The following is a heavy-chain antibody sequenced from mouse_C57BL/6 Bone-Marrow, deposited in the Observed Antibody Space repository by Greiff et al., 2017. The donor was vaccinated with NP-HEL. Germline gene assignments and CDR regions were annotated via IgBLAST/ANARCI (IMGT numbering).Heavy chain of an antibody. CDR1: GFTFSDFY. V-gene: IGHV7-1*01. CDR3: ARDPTTAVAKGYFDD. Sequence: EVKVVESGGGLVQSGRSLRLSCATSGFTFSDFYMEWVRQAPGKGLEWIAASRNKADDYTTECRSSVKGRFIVSRDTSQSILYLQMNALRAEDTAIYYCARDPTTAVAKGYFDDWGQGTTLTVSS. J-gene: IGHJ2*01. D-gene: IGHD1-1*01. CDR2: SRNKADDYTT.